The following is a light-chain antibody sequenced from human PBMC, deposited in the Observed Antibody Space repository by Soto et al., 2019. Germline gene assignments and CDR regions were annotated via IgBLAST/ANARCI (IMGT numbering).Light chain of an antibody. CDR2: AAS. Sequence: DIQMTQSPSTLSASVGDRVTITCRASQGISSYLAWYQQKPGKAPKLLIYAASTLQSGVPSTFSGSGSGTDFTFTISSLQPEDIATYYCQQYDKLPYTFGQGTKVDI. V-gene: IGKV1-33*01. J-gene: IGKJ2*01. CDR3: QQYDKLPYT. CDR1: QGISSY.